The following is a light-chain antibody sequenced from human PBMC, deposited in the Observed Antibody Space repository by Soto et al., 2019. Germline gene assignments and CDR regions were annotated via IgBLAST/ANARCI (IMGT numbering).Light chain of an antibody. CDR3: SSYTSDSSYV. V-gene: IGLV2-14*01. J-gene: IGLJ1*01. CDR1: SSDVGLYDY. CDR2: AVS. Sequence: QSVLTQPASVSGSPGQSITISCTGTSSDVGLYDYVSWYQQHPGKAPQLMIYAVSNRPPGVSNRLSASKSGNTASLFISGLQAEDEADYYCSSYTSDSSYVFGSGTKVTVL.